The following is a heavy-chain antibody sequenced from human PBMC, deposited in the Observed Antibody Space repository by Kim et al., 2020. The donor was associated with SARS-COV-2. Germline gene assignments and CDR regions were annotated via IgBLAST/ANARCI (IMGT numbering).Heavy chain of an antibody. CDR1: GFTFDDYA. J-gene: IGHJ1*01. CDR3: ANVNYYDSSGYSGGLGYFPH. Sequence: GGSLRLSCAASGFTFDDYAMHWVRQAPGKGLEWVSGISWNSGSIGYADSVKGRLTISRDNAKNSLYLQMNRLKAEDTALYYCANVNYYDSSGYSGGLGYFPHWGQGNLVPVSS. CDR2: ISWNSGSI. V-gene: IGHV3-9*01. D-gene: IGHD3-22*01.